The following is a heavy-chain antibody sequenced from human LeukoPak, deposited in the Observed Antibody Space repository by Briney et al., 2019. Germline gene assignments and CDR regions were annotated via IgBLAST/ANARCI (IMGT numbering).Heavy chain of an antibody. CDR3: ARDGEWYEKYYYYGMDV. J-gene: IGHJ6*02. CDR1: GYTFTSYG. V-gene: IGHV1-18*01. CDR2: ISAYNGNT. Sequence: ASVKVSCKASGYTFTSYGISWVRQARGQGLEWMGWISAYNGNTNYAQKLQGRVTMTTDTSTSTAYMELRSLRSDDTAVYYCARDGEWYEKYYYYGMDVWGQGTTVTVSS. D-gene: IGHD2-8*01.